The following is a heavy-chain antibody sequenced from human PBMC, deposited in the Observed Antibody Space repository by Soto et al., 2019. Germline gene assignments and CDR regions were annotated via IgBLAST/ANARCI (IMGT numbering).Heavy chain of an antibody. CDR1: GGSISSYY. CDR2: IYYSGST. V-gene: IGHV4-59*08. Sequence: PSETLSLTCTVSGGSISSYYWSWIRQPPGKGLEWIGYIYYSGSTNYNPSLKSRVTISVDTSKNQFSMKLSSVTAADTAVYYCARLASNYYDSSGYAPGYFDYWGQGTLVTVS. J-gene: IGHJ4*02. CDR3: ARLASNYYDSSGYAPGYFDY. D-gene: IGHD3-22*01.